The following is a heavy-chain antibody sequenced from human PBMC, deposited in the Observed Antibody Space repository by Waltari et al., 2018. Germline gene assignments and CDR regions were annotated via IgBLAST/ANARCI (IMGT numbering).Heavy chain of an antibody. J-gene: IGHJ6*02. Sequence: QVQLVVSGGGVVQPGRARGLSCAAYGFTFSSYGMHWVRQAPGKGLEWVAVISYDGSNKYYADSVKGRFTISRDNSKNTLYLQMNSLRAEDTAVYYCAKSITGYSSGWYRPEYYYYYGMDVWGQGP. CDR1: GFTFSSYG. V-gene: IGHV3-30*18. D-gene: IGHD6-19*01. CDR2: ISYDGSNK. CDR3: AKSITGYSSGWYRPEYYYYYGMDV.